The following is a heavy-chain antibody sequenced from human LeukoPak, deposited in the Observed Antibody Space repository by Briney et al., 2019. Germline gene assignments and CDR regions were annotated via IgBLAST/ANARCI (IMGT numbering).Heavy chain of an antibody. CDR2: IYYSGST. D-gene: IGHD3-22*01. J-gene: IGHJ4*02. CDR1: GGSMSSYY. Sequence: SDTLSLTCTISGGSMSSYYWSWIRQPPGKGLEWIGYIYYSGSTNYNPSLKSRVTISVDTSKNQFSLKLSSVTAADTAVYYCARAWSGYYDSSGYYDYWGQGTLVTVSS. V-gene: IGHV4-59*01. CDR3: ARAWSGYYDSSGYYDY.